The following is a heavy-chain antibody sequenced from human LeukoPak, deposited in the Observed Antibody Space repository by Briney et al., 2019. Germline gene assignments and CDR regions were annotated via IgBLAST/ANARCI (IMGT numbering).Heavy chain of an antibody. CDR3: ARGPPLYGGYYFDY. CDR1: GGSISSYY. CDR2: IYYSGST. Sequence: SETLSLTCTVSGGSISSYYWSWLRQPPGKGLEWIGYIYYSGSTNYDPSLKSRVTISVDTSKNQFSLKLSSVTAADTAVYYCARGPPLYGGYYFDYWGQGTLVTVSS. J-gene: IGHJ4*02. D-gene: IGHD4-17*01. V-gene: IGHV4-59*01.